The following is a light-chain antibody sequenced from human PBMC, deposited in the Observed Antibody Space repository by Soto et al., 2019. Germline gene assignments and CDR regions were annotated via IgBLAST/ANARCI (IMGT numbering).Light chain of an antibody. V-gene: IGKV1-12*01. CDR2: DAS. Sequence: DIQMTQSPSSVSATVGDRVTMTCRASQGISSWLAWFQQKPGKAPKLLIYDASSLESGVPSRFSGSGSGTEFILTINNLQPEDFASYFCLQVYSFPRTFGLGTKVDI. CDR3: LQVYSFPRT. CDR1: QGISSW. J-gene: IGKJ1*01.